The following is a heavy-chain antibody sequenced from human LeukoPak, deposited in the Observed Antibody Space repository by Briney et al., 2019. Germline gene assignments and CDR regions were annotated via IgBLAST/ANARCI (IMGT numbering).Heavy chain of an antibody. CDR1: GFTFSDYG. CDR3: AKALNGLVDY. V-gene: IGHV3-33*06. Sequence: GRSLRLSCAASGFTFSDYGMHWVRQAPGKGLEWVAVIWYDGSNKYYADSVKGRFTISRDNSKNTLYLQINSLRAEDTAVYYCAKALNGLVDYWGQGTLVTVSS. D-gene: IGHD6-19*01. CDR2: IWYDGSNK. J-gene: IGHJ4*02.